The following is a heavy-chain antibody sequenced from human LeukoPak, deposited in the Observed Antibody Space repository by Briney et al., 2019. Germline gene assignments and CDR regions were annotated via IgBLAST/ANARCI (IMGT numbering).Heavy chain of an antibody. CDR2: IYHSGST. CDR1: GYSISSGYY. CDR3: ARLWFGDQRGWFDP. J-gene: IGHJ5*02. D-gene: IGHD3-10*01. Sequence: KPSETLSLTCAVSGYSISSGYYWGWIRQPPGKGLEWIGSIYHSGSTYYNPSLKSRVTISVDTSKNQFSLKPSSVTAADTAVYYCARLWFGDQRGWFDPWGQGTLVTVSS. V-gene: IGHV4-38-2*01.